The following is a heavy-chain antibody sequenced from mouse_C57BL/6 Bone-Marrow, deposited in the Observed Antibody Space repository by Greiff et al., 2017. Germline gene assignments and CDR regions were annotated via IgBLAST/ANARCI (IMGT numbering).Heavy chain of an antibody. CDR3: ARGWGYFDY. CDR1: GYTFTSYG. CDR2: IYPRSGNT. V-gene: IGHV1-81*01. J-gene: IGHJ2*01. Sequence: QVQLQQSGAELARPGASVKLSCKASGYTFTSYGISWVKQRTGQGLEWIGEIYPRSGNTYYNEKFKGKATLTADNSSSTAYMELRSLISEDSAVYFCARGWGYFDYWGQGTTRTVSS. D-gene: IGHD1-1*02.